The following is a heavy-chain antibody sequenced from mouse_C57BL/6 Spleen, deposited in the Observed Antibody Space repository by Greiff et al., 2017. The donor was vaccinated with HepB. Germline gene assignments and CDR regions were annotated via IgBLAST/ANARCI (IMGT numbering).Heavy chain of an antibody. CDR3: ARVYDGYFDV. D-gene: IGHD2-3*01. CDR1: GFTFSDYY. CDR2: INYDGSST. V-gene: IGHV5-16*01. Sequence: EVQLVESEGGLVQPGSSMKLSCTASGFTFSDYYMAWVRQVPEKGLEWVANINYDGSSTYYLDSLKSRFIISRDNAKNILYLQMSSLKSEDTATYYCARVYDGYFDVWGTGTTVTVSS. J-gene: IGHJ1*03.